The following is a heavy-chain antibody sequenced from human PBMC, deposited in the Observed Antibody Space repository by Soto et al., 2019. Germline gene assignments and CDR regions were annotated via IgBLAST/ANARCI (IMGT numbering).Heavy chain of an antibody. Sequence: QVQLQESGPGLVKPSETLSLTCTVSGASVSDYFWSWIRQPPGKGLEWIGYIYDSGSTSYNPSLRSRVTISRDTSKNQFSLNLRSVTAADTAVYYCARQATWSESYPWFYPWGQGTLVTVSS. CDR1: GASVSDYF. V-gene: IGHV4-59*08. CDR3: ARQATWSESYPWFYP. CDR2: IYDSGST. D-gene: IGHD3-10*01. J-gene: IGHJ5*02.